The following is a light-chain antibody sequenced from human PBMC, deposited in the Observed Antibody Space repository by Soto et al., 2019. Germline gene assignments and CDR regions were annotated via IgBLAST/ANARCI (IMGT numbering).Light chain of an antibody. V-gene: IGKV3-15*01. J-gene: IGKJ1*01. CDR3: QQYKDWRT. CDR2: GAS. Sequence: IVMTQSPATLSVSPGERATLSCRASQTIDNKLAGYQQRPGQAPRLLIYGASIRPTGIPARFSGSGSGTEFTLTISGLQSEEFGVYCCQQYKDWRTFGQGTNVDIK. CDR1: QTIDNK.